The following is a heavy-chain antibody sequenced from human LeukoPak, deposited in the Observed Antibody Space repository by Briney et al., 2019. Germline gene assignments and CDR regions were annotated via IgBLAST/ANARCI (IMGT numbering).Heavy chain of an antibody. CDR3: ARDRPGGSSWYAPPDAFDI. Sequence: EASVKVSCKASGYTFTSYAMHWVRQAPGQRLEWMGWINAVNGNTKYSQKFQGRVTITRDTSASTAYMELSSLRSEDTAVYYCARDRPGGSSWYAPPDAFDIWGQGTMVTVSS. CDR2: INAVNGNT. J-gene: IGHJ3*02. D-gene: IGHD6-13*01. V-gene: IGHV1-3*01. CDR1: GYTFTSYA.